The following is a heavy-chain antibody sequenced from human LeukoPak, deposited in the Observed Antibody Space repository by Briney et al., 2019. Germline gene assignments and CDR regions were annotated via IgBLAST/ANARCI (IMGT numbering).Heavy chain of an antibody. CDR1: GGSISSSSHY. CDR3: AKGAPPQN. J-gene: IGHJ4*02. CDR2: VYYTGAS. Sequence: PSETLSLTCTVSGGSISSSSHYWGWIRQPPGKGLEWIGSVYYTGASYYNPSLKSRVTISIDTSKKHFSLKLTSVTAADTAVYYCAKGAPPQNWGQGTLVTVSS. V-gene: IGHV4-39*07.